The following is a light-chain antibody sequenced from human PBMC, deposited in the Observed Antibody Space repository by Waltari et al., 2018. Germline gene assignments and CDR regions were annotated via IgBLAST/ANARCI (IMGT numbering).Light chain of an antibody. J-gene: IGLJ2*01. CDR3: SSYTSTSTVL. V-gene: IGLV2-14*03. CDR2: DVK. Sequence: QSDLSQPASMSGSPGQSITISCTGTSSAVGGYNYFSWYQEYPGKAPKLIIYDVKNRPSGVSNRFSGSKSGNTASLTISGLQAEDEADYYCSSYTSTSTVLFGGGTKVTVL. CDR1: SSAVGGYNY.